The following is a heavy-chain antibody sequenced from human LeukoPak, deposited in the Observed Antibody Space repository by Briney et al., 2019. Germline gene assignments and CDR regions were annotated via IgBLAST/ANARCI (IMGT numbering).Heavy chain of an antibody. CDR1: GGTFSNYG. J-gene: IGHJ6*02. V-gene: IGHV1-18*01. CDR2: ISAYNGNT. Sequence: SVKVSCTATGGTFSNYGISWVRQAPGQRLEWMGWISAYNGNTNYAQKLQGRVTMTTDTSTSTAYMELRSLRSDDTAVYYCARDSWFGDYDLDVWGQGTTVTVPS. D-gene: IGHD3-10*01. CDR3: ARDSWFGDYDLDV.